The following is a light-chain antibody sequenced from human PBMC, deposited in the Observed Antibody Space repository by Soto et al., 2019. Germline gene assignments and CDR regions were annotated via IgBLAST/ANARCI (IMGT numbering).Light chain of an antibody. J-gene: IGKJ1*01. CDR2: AAS. Sequence: DIQITQSPSSLSASVGDRVTITCRASQGISTYLNWYQQKPGKAPKLLISAASSLQSGVPSRFSGSGSETDFTLTISSLQPEDFATYSCQQSYSTTWTFGQGTKVDIK. V-gene: IGKV1-39*01. CDR3: QQSYSTTWT. CDR1: QGISTY.